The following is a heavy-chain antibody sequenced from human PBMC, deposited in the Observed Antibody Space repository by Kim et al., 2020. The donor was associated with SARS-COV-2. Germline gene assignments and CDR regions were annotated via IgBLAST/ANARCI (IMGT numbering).Heavy chain of an antibody. Sequence: SETLSLTCRVSGVSISAYYWSWIRQLPGKGLEWIAFIHYSGSTNYNPSLENRVTTLVDTSKNHFSLQLTSVTAADTAVYFCARPRDTFDAFDIWGQGTMVAVSS. J-gene: IGHJ3*02. D-gene: IGHD5-18*01. CDR3: ARPRDTFDAFDI. CDR2: IHYSGST. CDR1: GVSISAYY. V-gene: IGHV4-59*01.